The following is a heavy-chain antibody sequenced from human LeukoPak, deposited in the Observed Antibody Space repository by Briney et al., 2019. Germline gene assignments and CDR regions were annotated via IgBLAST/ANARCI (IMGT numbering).Heavy chain of an antibody. Sequence: GGSLRLSCAASGFTFSSYGMHWVRQAPGKGLKWVAVISYDGSYKYYADSVKGRFTISRDNSKNTLYLEMNSLRPEDTAVYYCAKDRPYGSGSFQDYWGQGTLVTVSS. CDR3: AKDRPYGSGSFQDY. V-gene: IGHV3-30*18. J-gene: IGHJ4*02. CDR1: GFTFSSYG. D-gene: IGHD3-10*01. CDR2: ISYDGSYK.